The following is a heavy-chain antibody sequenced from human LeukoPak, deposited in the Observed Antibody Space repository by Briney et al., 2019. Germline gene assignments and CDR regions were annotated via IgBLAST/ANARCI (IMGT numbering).Heavy chain of an antibody. CDR1: GYTFIDYH. CDR3: ARGGTTTVYFDY. D-gene: IGHD1-1*01. CDR2: INPNSGRT. Sequence: ASVTVSFKASGYTFIDYHIHWVRQAPGQGGDGMGWINPNSGRTNYAQKFQGRVTMTRDTSISSAYMELNRLRSDDTAVYYCARGGTTTVYFDYWGQGTLVTVSS. V-gene: IGHV1-2*02. J-gene: IGHJ4*02.